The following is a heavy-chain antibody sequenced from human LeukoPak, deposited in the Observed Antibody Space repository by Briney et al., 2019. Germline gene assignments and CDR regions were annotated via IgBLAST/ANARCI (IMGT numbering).Heavy chain of an antibody. CDR2: IIPIFGTA. V-gene: IGHV1-69*06. J-gene: IGHJ6*02. Sequence: SVKVSCKASGGTFSSYAISWVRQAPGQGLEWMGGIIPIFGTANYAQKFQGRVTITADKSTSTAYMELSSLRSEDTAVYYCARARYYDSSYYYGMDVWGQGTTVTVSS. D-gene: IGHD3-22*01. CDR1: GGTFSSYA. CDR3: ARARYYDSSYYYGMDV.